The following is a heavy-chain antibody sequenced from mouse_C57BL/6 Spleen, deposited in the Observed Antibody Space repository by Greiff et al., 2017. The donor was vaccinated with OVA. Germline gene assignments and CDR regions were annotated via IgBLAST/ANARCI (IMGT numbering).Heavy chain of an antibody. Sequence: VQLQQSGAELVRPGASVTLSCKASGYTFTDYEMHWVKQTPVHGLEWIGAIDPETGGTAYNQKFKGKAILTADKSSSTAYMELRSLTSEDSAVYYCTRSNYYGSRPYYAMDYWGQGTSVTVSS. CDR3: TRSNYYGSRPYYAMDY. V-gene: IGHV1-15*01. D-gene: IGHD1-1*01. CDR2: IDPETGGT. CDR1: GYTFTDYE. J-gene: IGHJ4*01.